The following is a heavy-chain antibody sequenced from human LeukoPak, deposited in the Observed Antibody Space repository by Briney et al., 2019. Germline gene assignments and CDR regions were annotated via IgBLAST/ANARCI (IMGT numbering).Heavy chain of an antibody. J-gene: IGHJ4*02. V-gene: IGHV3-30-3*01. CDR1: GFTFSSYA. D-gene: IGHD4-11*01. CDR2: ISYDGSNK. CDR3: ARIYSNYEGFIGYFDY. Sequence: QPGGSQRLSCAASGFTFSSYAMHWVRQAPGKGLEWVAVISYDGSNKYYADSVKGRFTISRDNSKNTLYLQMNSLRAEDTAVYYCARIYSNYEGFIGYFDYRGQGTLVTVSS.